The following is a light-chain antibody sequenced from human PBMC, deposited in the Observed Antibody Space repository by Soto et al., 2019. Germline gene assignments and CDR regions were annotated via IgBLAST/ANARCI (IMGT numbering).Light chain of an antibody. CDR3: SSYVGSDNLL. CDR1: GSDVGGYNY. Sequence: QSALTQPPSASGSPGQSVTISCTETGSDVGGYNYVSWYQQHPGRAPKLMIYDVTKRPSGVPDRFSGSKSGNTASLTVSGLQAEDEADYYCSSYVGSDNLLFGGGTQLTVL. CDR2: DVT. V-gene: IGLV2-8*01. J-gene: IGLJ2*01.